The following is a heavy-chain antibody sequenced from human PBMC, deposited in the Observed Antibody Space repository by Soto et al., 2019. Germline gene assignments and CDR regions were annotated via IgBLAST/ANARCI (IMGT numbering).Heavy chain of an antibody. CDR1: GGSISSYY. CDR3: AREWGGGSPERYYCYGMEV. CDR2: IYYSGST. V-gene: IGHV4-59*01. J-gene: IGHJ6*02. Sequence: ASETLSLTCTVSGGSISSYYWSWIRQPPGKGLEWIVYIYYSGSTNYNPSLKSRVTISVDTSKNQFSLKLSSVTAADTAVYYCAREWGGGSPERYYCYGMEVWGPGTTVTLSS. D-gene: IGHD2-15*01.